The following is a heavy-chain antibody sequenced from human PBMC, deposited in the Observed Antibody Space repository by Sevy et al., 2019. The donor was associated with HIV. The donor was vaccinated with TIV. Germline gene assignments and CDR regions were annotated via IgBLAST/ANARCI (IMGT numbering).Heavy chain of an antibody. CDR1: GFTFSNYW. D-gene: IGHD6-19*01. Sequence: GGSLRLSCAASGFTFSNYWIHWVRQAPGKGLVWLSRTSGDGTVTNYADSVKGRFTISRDNGKNTQYQQMHSLGAEATAVYYCVRDFSASDYWGQGTLVTVSS. V-gene: IGHV3-74*01. CDR3: VRDFSASDY. J-gene: IGHJ4*02. CDR2: TSGDGTVT.